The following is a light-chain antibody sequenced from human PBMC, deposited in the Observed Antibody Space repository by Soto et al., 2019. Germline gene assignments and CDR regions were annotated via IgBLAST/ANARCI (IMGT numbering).Light chain of an antibody. Sequence: QSVLTQPASVSGSPGQSITISCPGTSSDVGAYNYVSWYQQHPGKVPKLIIYDVYNRPSGVSTRFSGSKSGNTASLTISGLQTEDEADYYCTSYTFINTYVFGTGTKVNVL. CDR1: SSDVGAYNY. J-gene: IGLJ1*01. CDR2: DVY. V-gene: IGLV2-14*03. CDR3: TSYTFINTYV.